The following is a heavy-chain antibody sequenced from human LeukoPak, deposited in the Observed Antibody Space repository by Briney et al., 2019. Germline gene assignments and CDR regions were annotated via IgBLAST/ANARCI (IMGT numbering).Heavy chain of an antibody. J-gene: IGHJ5*02. CDR3: ARGYQRGYSYGWNWFDP. CDR1: GGSFSGYY. D-gene: IGHD5-18*01. V-gene: IGHV4-34*01. CDR2: FNHSGST. Sequence: SETLSLTCAVYGGSFSGYYWSWIRNPPGRGREGIGKFNHSGSTNYNPSLKSRVTISVDTSKNQFSLKLSSVTAADTAVYYCARGYQRGYSYGWNWFDPWGQGTLVTVSS.